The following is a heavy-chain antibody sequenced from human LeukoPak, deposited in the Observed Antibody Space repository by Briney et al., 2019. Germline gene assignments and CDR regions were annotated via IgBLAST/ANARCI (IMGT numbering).Heavy chain of an antibody. D-gene: IGHD2-8*02. CDR3: ARRTGCDY. Sequence: AGGSLRLSCAASGFTFSTYTIHWVRQAPGKGLEWVANIKQDGSEKYYVDSVKGRFTISRDNAKNSLYLQMSSLRAEDTAVYYCARRTGCDYWGQGTLVTVSS. CDR2: IKQDGSEK. CDR1: GFTFSTYT. V-gene: IGHV3-7*03. J-gene: IGHJ4*02.